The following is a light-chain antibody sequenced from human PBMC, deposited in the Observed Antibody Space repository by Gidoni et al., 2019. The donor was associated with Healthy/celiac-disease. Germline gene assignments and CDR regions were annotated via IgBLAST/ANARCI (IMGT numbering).Light chain of an antibody. J-gene: IGKJ5*01. CDR3: MQALQTIT. V-gene: IGKV2-28*01. CDR2: LGS. CDR1: QSLLHSNGYNY. Sequence: IVMTQSPLSLPVTPGEPVSISCSSSQSLLHSNGYNYLDWYLQKPGQSPQLLIYLGSHRASGVPDRFSGSGSGTDFTLKISRVEAEDVGVYYCMQALQTITFGQGTRLEIK.